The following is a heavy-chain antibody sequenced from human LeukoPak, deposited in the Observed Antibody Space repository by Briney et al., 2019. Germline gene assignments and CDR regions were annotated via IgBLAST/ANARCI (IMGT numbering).Heavy chain of an antibody. D-gene: IGHD6-6*01. CDR1: GGSISSGGYY. J-gene: IGHJ4*02. Sequence: PSETLSLTCTVSGGSISSGGYYWSWIRQPPGKGLEWIGYIYHSGSTYYNPSLKSRVTISVDRSKNQFTLKLSSVTGADTAVYYCARAYSSSRAFDYWGQGTLVTVSS. CDR2: IYHSGST. CDR3: ARAYSSSRAFDY. V-gene: IGHV4-30-2*01.